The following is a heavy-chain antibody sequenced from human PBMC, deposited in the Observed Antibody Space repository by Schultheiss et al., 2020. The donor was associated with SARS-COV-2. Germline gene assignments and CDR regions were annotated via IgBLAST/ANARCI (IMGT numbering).Heavy chain of an antibody. Sequence: SETLSLTCTVSGGSISSGGYYWSWIRQPPGKGLEWIGYIYYSGSTNYNPSLKSRVTISVDTSKNQFSLNLSSVTAADTAVYYCARGRYYDYVWGSYRHHEAAVDIWGQGTMVTVS. J-gene: IGHJ3*02. CDR1: GGSISSGGYY. V-gene: IGHV4-61*08. D-gene: IGHD3-16*02. CDR2: IYYSGST. CDR3: ARGRYYDYVWGSYRHHEAAVDI.